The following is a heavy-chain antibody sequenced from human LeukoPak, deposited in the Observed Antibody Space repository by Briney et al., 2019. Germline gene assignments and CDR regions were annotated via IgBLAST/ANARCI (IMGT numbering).Heavy chain of an antibody. CDR2: ISGSGGST. J-gene: IGHJ4*02. V-gene: IGHV3-23*01. D-gene: IGHD3-22*01. Sequence: HPGGSLRLSCAASGFTFSSYAMSWVRQAPGKGLEWVSAISGSGGSTYYADSVKGRFTISRDNSKNTLYLQMNSLRAEDTAVYYCAKLTYYYDSSGSGRDYWGRGTLVTVSS. CDR3: AKLTYYYDSSGSGRDY. CDR1: GFTFSSYA.